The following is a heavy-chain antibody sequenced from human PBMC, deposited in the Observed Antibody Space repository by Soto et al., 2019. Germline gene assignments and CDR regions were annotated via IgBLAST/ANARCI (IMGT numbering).Heavy chain of an antibody. V-gene: IGHV1-69*08. CDR1: GGTFSSYT. D-gene: IGHD2-15*01. CDR2: IIPILGIA. CDR3: AIDLRGKEPVAPSGGNTSISFDP. Sequence: QVQLVQSGAEVKKPGSSVKVSCKASGGTFSSYTISWVRQAPGQGREWMGRIIPILGIANYAQKFQGRVTMTADKSTSTADLELSCRRSEDTAVYYCAIDLRGKEPVAPSGGNTSISFDPWGQGTLVTVSS. J-gene: IGHJ5*02.